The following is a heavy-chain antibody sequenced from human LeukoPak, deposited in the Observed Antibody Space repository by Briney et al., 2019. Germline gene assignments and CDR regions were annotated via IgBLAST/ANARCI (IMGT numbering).Heavy chain of an antibody. Sequence: PGGSLRLSCAASGFNFSGYSMYWLRQAPGKGLEWVAVISYVGRDRYYADSVKGRFTTSRDNSQSTLYLQMNSLRPEDTAVYYCARRFSSYYFDHWGQGTLVTVSS. J-gene: IGHJ4*02. CDR1: GFNFSGYS. D-gene: IGHD3-3*01. V-gene: IGHV3-30*04. CDR2: ISYVGRDR. CDR3: ARRFSSYYFDH.